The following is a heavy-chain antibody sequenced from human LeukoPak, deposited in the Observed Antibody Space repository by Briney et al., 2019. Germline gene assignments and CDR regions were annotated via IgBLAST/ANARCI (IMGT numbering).Heavy chain of an antibody. D-gene: IGHD3-22*01. CDR1: GYSFTSYW. Sequence: GESLKISCKGSGYSFTSYWIGWVRQMPGKGLEWMGIIYPGDSDTRYSPSFQGQVTISADKSISTAYLQWSSLKASDTAMYYCARQYYYDSSGYDFDYWGQGTLVTVSS. V-gene: IGHV5-51*01. J-gene: IGHJ4*02. CDR3: ARQYYYDSSGYDFDY. CDR2: IYPGDSDT.